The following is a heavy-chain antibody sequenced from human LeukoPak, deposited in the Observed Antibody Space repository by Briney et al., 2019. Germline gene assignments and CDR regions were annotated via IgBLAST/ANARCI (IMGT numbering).Heavy chain of an antibody. CDR3: ARGIAVAGRDAFDI. CDR2: IYSGGST. V-gene: IGHV3-66*01. D-gene: IGHD6-19*01. Sequence: PGGSLRLSCAASGFTVSSNYMSWVRQAPGKGLEWVSVIYSGGSTYYADSVKGRFTIPRDNSKNTLYLQMNSLRAEDTAVYYCARGIAVAGRDAFDIWGQGTMVTVSS. J-gene: IGHJ3*02. CDR1: GFTVSSNY.